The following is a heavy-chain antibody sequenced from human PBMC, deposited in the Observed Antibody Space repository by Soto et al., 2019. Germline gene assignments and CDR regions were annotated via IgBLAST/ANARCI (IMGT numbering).Heavy chain of an antibody. CDR2: ISDSGADK. J-gene: IGHJ4*02. CDR3: AKRISPQDS. CDR1: GFTTNKHA. Sequence: EVQLLESGGGLIQRGGSLRLSCEVSGFTTNKHAMSWVRQAPEKGLEWVAGISDSGADKFYAESVRGRFSISRDGSRNTVYLQMSDLRPDDTAIYYCAKRISPQDSWGQGTPVTVSS. V-gene: IGHV3-23*01. D-gene: IGHD2-15*01.